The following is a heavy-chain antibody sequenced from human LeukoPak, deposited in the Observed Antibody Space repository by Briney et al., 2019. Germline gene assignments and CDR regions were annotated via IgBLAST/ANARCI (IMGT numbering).Heavy chain of an antibody. Sequence: PGGSLRLSCAASGFTFSDYYMSWIRQAPGKGLEWVSYISSSSSYTNYADSVKGRFTISRDNAKNSLYLQMNSLRAEDTAVYYCAKRGELRKYFDHWGQGTLVTVSS. J-gene: IGHJ4*02. CDR1: GFTFSDYY. CDR3: AKRGELRKYFDH. V-gene: IGHV3-11*06. D-gene: IGHD1-26*01. CDR2: ISSSSSYT.